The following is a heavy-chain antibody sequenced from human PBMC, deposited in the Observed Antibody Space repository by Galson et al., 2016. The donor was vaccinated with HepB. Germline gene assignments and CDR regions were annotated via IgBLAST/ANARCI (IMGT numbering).Heavy chain of an antibody. V-gene: IGHV3-9*01. Sequence: SLRLSCAASGFTFDEFAMHWVRQAPGKGLEFVSGISFNSGTKAYADSVKGRFTISRDNGDNSLYLQMNSLRPEDTALYYCAKSRQGGIYYYGMDVWGHGTTVAVS. J-gene: IGHJ6*02. D-gene: IGHD6-25*01. CDR2: ISFNSGTK. CDR1: GFTFDEFA. CDR3: AKSRQGGIYYYGMDV.